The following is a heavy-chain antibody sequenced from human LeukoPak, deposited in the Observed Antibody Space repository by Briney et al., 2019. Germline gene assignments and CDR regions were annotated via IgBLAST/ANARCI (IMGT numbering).Heavy chain of an antibody. CDR2: ISPSGDST. V-gene: IGHV1-46*01. Sequence: GASVKVSCKASGYTFTTSYVHWGQKAPGQGLDWMGIISPSGDSTSYAQNFQGRVTMTRDTSTSTVYMELRSLRSEDTAVYYCAGIHNWNYAIDYWGQGTLVTVSS. CDR3: AGIHNWNYAIDY. CDR1: GYTFTTSY. J-gene: IGHJ4*02. D-gene: IGHD1-7*01.